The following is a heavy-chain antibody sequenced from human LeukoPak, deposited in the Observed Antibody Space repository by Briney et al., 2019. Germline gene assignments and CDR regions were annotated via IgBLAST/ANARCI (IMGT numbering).Heavy chain of an antibody. CDR2: ISNSGGTT. V-gene: IGHV3-23*01. CDR1: GFTFSSYA. CDR3: ARVSNQIVVAGGY. D-gene: IGHD3-22*01. Sequence: GGSLRLSCAASGFTFSSYAMTWVRQAPGKGLEWVSSISNSGGTTYYADSVKGRFTISRDNSKNTLYLQMNSLRADDTAVYYCARVSNQIVVAGGYWGQGTLVTVSS. J-gene: IGHJ4*02.